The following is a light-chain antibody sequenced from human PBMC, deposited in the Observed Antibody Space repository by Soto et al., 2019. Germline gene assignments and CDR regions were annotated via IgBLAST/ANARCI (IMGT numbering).Light chain of an antibody. CDR1: SSDVGGYNY. Sequence: QSALTQPPSASGSPGQSVTISCTGTSSDVGGYNYVSWYQQHPGKAPKLMIYEVSKRPSGVPDRFSGSKSGNTASLTVSGLQAEDEADYYCNSYAGSNNWVVGGGTTLTVL. CDR3: NSYAGSNNWV. CDR2: EVS. J-gene: IGLJ3*02. V-gene: IGLV2-8*01.